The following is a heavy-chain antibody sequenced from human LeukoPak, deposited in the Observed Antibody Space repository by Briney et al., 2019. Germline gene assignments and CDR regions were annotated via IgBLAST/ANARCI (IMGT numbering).Heavy chain of an antibody. D-gene: IGHD2-15*01. J-gene: IGHJ4*02. CDR2: INPNSGCT. CDR1: GYTFTGYY. CDR3: ARDGTGYCSGGSCYSGASFDY. V-gene: IGHV1-2*06. Sequence: ASVKVSCKASGYTFTGYYMHWVRQAPGQGLEWMGRINPNSGCTNYAQKFQGRVTITRDTSISTAYMELCRLRSDDTAVYYCARDGTGYCSGGSCYSGASFDYWGQGTLVTVSS.